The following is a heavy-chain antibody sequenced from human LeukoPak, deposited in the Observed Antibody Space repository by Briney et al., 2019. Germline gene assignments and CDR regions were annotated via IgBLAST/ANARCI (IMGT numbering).Heavy chain of an antibody. CDR1: GYTFTNYA. CDR2: INAGHGNT. D-gene: IGHD1-26*01. J-gene: IGHJ3*02. CDR3: ARESGSYFTSAFDI. V-gene: IGHV1-3*01. Sequence: GASVKVSCKASGYTFTNYAIQWVRQAPGQRLEWMGWINAGHGNTKYSQKFQGRVTITADKSTSTAYMELSSLRSEDTAVYYCARESGSYFTSAFDIWGQGTMVTVSS.